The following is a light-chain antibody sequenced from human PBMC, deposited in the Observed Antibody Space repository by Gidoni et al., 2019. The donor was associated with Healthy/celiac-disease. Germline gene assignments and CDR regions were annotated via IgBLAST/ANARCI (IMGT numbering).Light chain of an antibody. CDR2: DNN. CDR3: GTWDSSLSVLYV. CDR1: SSNIGNNY. V-gene: IGLV1-51*01. Sequence: QSVLMHPPSVSAAPGQTVTISCSGSSSNIGNNYVSWYQQLPGTAPKLLIYDNNKRPSGIPDRFSGSKSGTSATLGITGLQTGDEADYYCGTWDSSLSVLYVFGTGTKVTVL. J-gene: IGLJ1*01.